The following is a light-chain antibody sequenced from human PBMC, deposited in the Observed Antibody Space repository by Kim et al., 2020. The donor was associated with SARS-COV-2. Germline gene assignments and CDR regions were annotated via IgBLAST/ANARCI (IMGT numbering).Light chain of an antibody. V-gene: IGLV2-14*03. CDR3: ISYTTSTTWV. Sequence: GQSITISCTGTSSDIGVYNYVSWYQQHPGKAPKLMIYDVSQRPSGVSDRFSGSKSGNTASLTISGLQAEDEADYYCISYTTSTTWVFGGGTQLTVL. J-gene: IGLJ3*02. CDR2: DVS. CDR1: SSDIGVYNY.